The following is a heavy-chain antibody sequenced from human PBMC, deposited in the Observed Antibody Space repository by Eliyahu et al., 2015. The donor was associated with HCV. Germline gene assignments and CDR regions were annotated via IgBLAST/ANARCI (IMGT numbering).Heavy chain of an antibody. D-gene: IGHD3-10*01. J-gene: IGHJ4*02. CDR2: VSTYNGNT. CDR3: VRNRDNYYGAGNDY. V-gene: IGHV1-18*01. Sequence: QVQLVQSGAEVKKPGASVKVSCKASGYTFTSYGISWVRQAPGQGLEWMGWVSTYNGNTNYAQKFQDRVTMTTDTSTITAYMELRSLRSDDTAIYYCVRNRDNYYGAGNDYWGQGTLVTVSS. CDR1: GYTFTSYG.